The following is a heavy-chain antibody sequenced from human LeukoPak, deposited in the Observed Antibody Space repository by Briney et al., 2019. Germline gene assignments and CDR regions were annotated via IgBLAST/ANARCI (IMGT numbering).Heavy chain of an antibody. CDR1: GFTFNIYA. V-gene: IGHV3-23*01. CDR2: ISATGGST. CDR3: ARGLPAAASTFDY. J-gene: IGHJ4*02. D-gene: IGHD6-13*01. Sequence: GGSLRLSCAASGFTFNIYAMSWVRQGPGKGLEWVSFISATGGSTYYADSVKGRFTISRDNSKNTLYLQMNSLRAEDTAVYYCARGLPAAASTFDYWGQGTLVTVSS.